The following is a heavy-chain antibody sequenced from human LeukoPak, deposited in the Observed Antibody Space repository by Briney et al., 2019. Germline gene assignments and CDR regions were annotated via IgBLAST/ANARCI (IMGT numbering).Heavy chain of an antibody. Sequence: GRSLRLSCAASGFTFDDYAMHWVRQAPGKGLEWVSSISSSSSYIYYADSVKGRFTISRDNAKNSLYLQMNSLRAEDTAVYYCARDFLATTNDYWGQGTLVTVSS. V-gene: IGHV3-21*01. CDR3: ARDFLATTNDY. CDR2: ISSSSSYI. D-gene: IGHD5-12*01. J-gene: IGHJ4*02. CDR1: GFTFDDYA.